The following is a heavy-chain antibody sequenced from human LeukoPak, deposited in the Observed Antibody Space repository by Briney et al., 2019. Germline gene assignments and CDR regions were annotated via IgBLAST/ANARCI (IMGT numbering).Heavy chain of an antibody. Sequence: GGSLRLSCAASGFTVSSNYMSWVRQAPGKGLEWVSVIYSGGSTYYADSVKGRFTISRDNSKNTLYLQMNSLRAEDTAVYYCARTRAYCGGDCYWGFDYWGQGTLVTVSS. V-gene: IGHV3-53*01. CDR2: IYSGGST. D-gene: IGHD2-21*01. CDR1: GFTVSSNY. CDR3: ARTRAYCGGDCYWGFDY. J-gene: IGHJ4*02.